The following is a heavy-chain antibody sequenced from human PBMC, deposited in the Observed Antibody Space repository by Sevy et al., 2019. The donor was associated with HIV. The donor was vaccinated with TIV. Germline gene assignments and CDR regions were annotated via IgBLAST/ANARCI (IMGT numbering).Heavy chain of an antibody. CDR2: INPSGGST. CDR3: TYYDSSGSFDY. V-gene: IGHV1-46*03. CDR1: GYTFTSYY. Sequence: ASVKVSCKASGYTFTSYYMQWVRQAPGQGLEWMGIINPSGGSTSYAQKFQGRVTMTRDTSTSTVYMELSSLRSEDTAVYYCTYYDSSGSFDYWGQGTLVTVSS. D-gene: IGHD3-22*01. J-gene: IGHJ4*02.